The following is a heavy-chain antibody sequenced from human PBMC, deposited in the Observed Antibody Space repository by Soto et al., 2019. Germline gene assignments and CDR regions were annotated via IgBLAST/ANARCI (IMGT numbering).Heavy chain of an antibody. Sequence: TLSLTCNVSGGSTSSYSWSWIRQPPGPGLEWIGYIYHSGSTNYNPSLKSRATISVDTSKNQFSLKLSSVTAADTAVYYCAKLGSPQTYGATGIFDYWGQGTLVTVSS. V-gene: IGHV4-59*01. CDR3: AKLGSPQTYGATGIFDY. D-gene: IGHD3-10*01. CDR2: IYHSGST. J-gene: IGHJ4*02. CDR1: GGSTSSYS.